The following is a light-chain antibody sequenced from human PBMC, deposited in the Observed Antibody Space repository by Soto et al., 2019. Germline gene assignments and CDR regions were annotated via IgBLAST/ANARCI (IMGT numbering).Light chain of an antibody. J-gene: IGLJ2*01. Sequence: QSALTQPASVSGSPGQSITVSCTGTGSDVGGYNRVSWYQQHPGKVPKLIIYEVTRRPSGVSNRFSGSTSGNTASLTISGFQAEDEADYYCCSYSGSRALIFGGGTKLTVL. CDR1: GSDVGGYNR. V-gene: IGLV2-23*02. CDR3: CSYSGSRALI. CDR2: EVT.